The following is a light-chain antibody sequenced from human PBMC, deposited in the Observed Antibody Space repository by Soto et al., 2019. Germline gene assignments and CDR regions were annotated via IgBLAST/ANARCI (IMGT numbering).Light chain of an antibody. CDR1: QGISSW. CDR3: RLANSFPLT. CDR2: AAS. J-gene: IGKJ1*01. Sequence: DIQMTQSPSSVSSSVGDRVTITCRASQGISSWLAWYQQKPGKAPKLLIYAASRLQSGVPSRFRGSGSGTYFTIPISSLQPEDFATYDCRLANSFPLTFVQGTQGEIK. V-gene: IGKV1-12*01.